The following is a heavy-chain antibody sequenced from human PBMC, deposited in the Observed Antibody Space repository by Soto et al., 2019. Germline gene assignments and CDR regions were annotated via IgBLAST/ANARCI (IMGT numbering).Heavy chain of an antibody. Sequence: GEALKISCKGSGYSFTSYWIGWVRQMPGKGLEWMEIIYHGDTDTRYRPSFQGQVTISADKSISTAYLQWSSLKASDTAMYYCARALPPPLGYYYYGMDVWGQGTTVTVSS. CDR3: ARALPPPLGYYYYGMDV. CDR1: GYSFTSYW. J-gene: IGHJ6*02. D-gene: IGHD7-27*01. V-gene: IGHV5-51*01. CDR2: IYHGDTDT.